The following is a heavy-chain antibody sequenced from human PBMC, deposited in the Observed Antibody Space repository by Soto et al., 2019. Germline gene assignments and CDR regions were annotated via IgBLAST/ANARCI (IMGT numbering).Heavy chain of an antibody. CDR2: ISTGSSTI. D-gene: IGHD4-17*01. CDR3: ARIGRLRWGDY. CDR1: GFTFSSYS. J-gene: IGHJ4*02. V-gene: IGHV3-48*02. Sequence: EVQLVESGGGLVQPGGSLRLSCAASGFTFSSYSMNWVRQAPGKGLEWVSNISTGSSTIYYADSVKGRFTISRDNAKNSLYLQMNILRDEDTAVYYCARIGRLRWGDYWGQGTLVTVSS.